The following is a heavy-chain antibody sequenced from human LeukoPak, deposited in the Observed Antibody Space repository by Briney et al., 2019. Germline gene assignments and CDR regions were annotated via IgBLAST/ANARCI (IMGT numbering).Heavy chain of an antibody. CDR3: ARTLPSSFYCSSTSCDTRTFDP. CDR2: INPSGGST. CDR1: GYTFTSYY. V-gene: IGHV1-46*01. J-gene: IGHJ5*02. Sequence: ASVKVSCKASGYTFTSYYMHWVRQAHGQGLEWMGIINPSGGSTSYAQKFQGGVTMTRDTSTSTVYMELSSLRSEDTAVYYCARTLPSSFYCSSTSCDTRTFDPWGQGTLVNVSS. D-gene: IGHD2-2*02.